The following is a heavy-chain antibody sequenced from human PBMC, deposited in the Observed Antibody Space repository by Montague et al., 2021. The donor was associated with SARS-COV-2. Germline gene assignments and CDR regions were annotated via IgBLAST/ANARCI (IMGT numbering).Heavy chain of an antibody. D-gene: IGHD3-10*01. Sequence: SLRLSCAASGFTFSSYEMNWVRQAPGKGLEWLSSISYSGGITNYADSVRGRFTISRDFAKNSLYLQMNSLRAEDTAVYYCVREGFGWFFDYWGQGALVTVSS. CDR1: GFTFSSYE. J-gene: IGHJ4*02. CDR3: VREGFGWFFDY. CDR2: ISYSGGIT. V-gene: IGHV3-48*03.